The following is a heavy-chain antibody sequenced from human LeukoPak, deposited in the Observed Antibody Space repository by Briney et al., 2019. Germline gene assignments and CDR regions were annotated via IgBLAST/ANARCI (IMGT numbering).Heavy chain of an antibody. CDR1: GFTFSNYA. CDR2: ISYGGSNK. D-gene: IGHD3-9*01. J-gene: IGHJ4*02. V-gene: IGHV3-30*04. CDR3: ARGPDYDILADYFDY. Sequence: PGGSLRLSCAASGFTFSNYALHWVRQAPGKGLEWVAVISYGGSNKLYADSVRGRFTISRDNSKNTLFLQMNSLRPEDTAVYYCARGPDYDILADYFDYWGQGTLVTVSS.